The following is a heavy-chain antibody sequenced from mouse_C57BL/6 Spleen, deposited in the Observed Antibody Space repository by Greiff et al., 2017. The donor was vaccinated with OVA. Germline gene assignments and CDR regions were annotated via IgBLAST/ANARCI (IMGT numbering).Heavy chain of an antibody. CDR2: IYPGDGDT. V-gene: IGHV1-80*01. J-gene: IGHJ2*01. CDR1: GYAFSSYW. D-gene: IGHD2-4*01. Sequence: QVQLQQSGAELVKPGASVKISCKASGYAFSSYWMNWVKQRPGKGLEWIGQIYPGDGDTNYNGKFKGKATLTADKSSSTAYMQLSSLTSEDSAVYFCARRDYEGYFDYWGKGTTLTVSS. CDR3: ARRDYEGYFDY.